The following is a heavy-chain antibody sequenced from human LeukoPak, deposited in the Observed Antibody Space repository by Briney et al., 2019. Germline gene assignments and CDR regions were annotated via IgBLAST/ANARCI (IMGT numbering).Heavy chain of an antibody. CDR2: INPNSGDT. Sequence: ASVKVSCKASGYTFTGYYMHWVRQAPGQGLEWMGWINPNSGDTNYAQKFQGRVTMTRDTSISTAYTELSSLRSDDTAVYYCARDRSMVRFDYWGQGTLVTVSS. CDR3: ARDRSMVRFDY. V-gene: IGHV1-2*02. J-gene: IGHJ4*02. D-gene: IGHD3-10*01. CDR1: GYTFTGYY.